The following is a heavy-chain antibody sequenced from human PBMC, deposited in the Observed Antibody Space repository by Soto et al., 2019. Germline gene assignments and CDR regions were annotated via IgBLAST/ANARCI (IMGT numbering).Heavy chain of an antibody. D-gene: IGHD1-1*01. CDR3: ARGRYGDY. CDR2: ISAHNGNT. V-gene: IGHV1-18*01. Sequence: QVHLVQSGAEVKKPGASVKVSCKGSGYGFTTYGITWVRQAPGQGLEWMAWISAHNGNTNYAQKLQGRVTVTRDTSTSTAYMELRCLRSADPAVYYCARGRYGDYWGQGALVTVSS. CDR1: GYGFTTYG. J-gene: IGHJ4*02.